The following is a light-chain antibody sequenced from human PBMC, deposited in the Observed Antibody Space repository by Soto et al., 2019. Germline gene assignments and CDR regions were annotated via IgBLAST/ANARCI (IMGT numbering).Light chain of an antibody. J-gene: IGKJ1*01. CDR3: MRGTHWPPG. CDR1: QSLVYSDGNTY. V-gene: IGKV2-30*01. Sequence: DVVMTQSPLSLPVTLGQPASISCRSSQSLVYSDGNTYLNWFQQRPGQSPRRLIYKVSNRDSGVPDRFSGSGSGTDFTLKISRVEAEDVGVYYCMRGTHWPPGFGRGTKVEIK. CDR2: KVS.